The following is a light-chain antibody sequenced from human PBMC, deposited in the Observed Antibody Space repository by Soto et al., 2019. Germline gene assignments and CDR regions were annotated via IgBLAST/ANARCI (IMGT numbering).Light chain of an antibody. V-gene: IGKV3-20*01. CDR3: HQYRSSPSP. J-gene: IGKJ3*01. Sequence: VVLTQSPATLSLSPGERATLSCRANQPVSANYLAWYQQKPGQAPRLLIYGASSRATGIPDRFSGSGSGTDFPFTITTLEPEDFAVFYYHQYRSSPSPSGPGTKV. CDR1: QPVSANY. CDR2: GAS.